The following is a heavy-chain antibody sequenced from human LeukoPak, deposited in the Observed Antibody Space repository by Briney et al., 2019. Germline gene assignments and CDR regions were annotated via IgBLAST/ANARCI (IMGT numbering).Heavy chain of an antibody. D-gene: IGHD3-16*01. CDR2: ISGSGGST. CDR3: ANGGRGSLDY. Sequence: HPGGSLRLSCAASGFTFSSYAMSWVRQAPGKGLEWVSAISGSGGSTYYADSVKGRFTISRDNSKNTLYLQMNSLRPEDTAVYYCANGGRGSLDYWGQGTVVTVSS. V-gene: IGHV3-23*01. CDR1: GFTFSSYA. J-gene: IGHJ4*02.